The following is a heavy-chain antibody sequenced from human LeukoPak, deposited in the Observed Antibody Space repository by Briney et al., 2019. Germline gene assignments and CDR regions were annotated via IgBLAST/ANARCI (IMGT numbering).Heavy chain of an antibody. CDR2: IFQSGIT. J-gene: IGHJ4*02. Sequence: SETLSLTCTVSGYSISSGYCWGWIRQPPGKGLEWIGIIFQSGITYYNPSLKSRVTISVDTSRNQFSLKLSSVTAADTAVYFCARDYCSSTRCPFDYWGQGTLVTVSS. D-gene: IGHD2-2*01. V-gene: IGHV4-38-2*02. CDR3: ARDYCSSTRCPFDY. CDR1: GYSISSGYC.